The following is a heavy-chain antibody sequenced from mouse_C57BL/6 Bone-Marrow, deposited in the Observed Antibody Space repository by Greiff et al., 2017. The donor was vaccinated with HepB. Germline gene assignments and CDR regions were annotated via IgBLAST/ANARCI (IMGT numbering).Heavy chain of an antibody. J-gene: IGHJ2*01. CDR1: GYTFTSYW. V-gene: IGHV1-74*01. CDR3: ASYREGVVAKYYFDY. Sequence: QVHVKQPGAELVKPGASVKVSCKASGYTFTSYWMHWVKQRPGQGLEWIGRIHPSDSDTNYNQKFKGKATLTVDKSSSTAYMQLSSLTSEDSAVYYCASYREGVVAKYYFDYWGQGTTLTVSS. CDR2: IHPSDSDT. D-gene: IGHD1-1*01.